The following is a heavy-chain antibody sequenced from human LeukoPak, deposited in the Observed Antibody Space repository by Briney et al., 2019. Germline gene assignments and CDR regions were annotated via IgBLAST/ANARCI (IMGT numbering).Heavy chain of an antibody. Sequence: PGGSLRLSCAASGFTFSSHAMTWVRLAPGKGLEWVSAISDNGGGTYYADSLEGRFTISRDNSKNTLYLLMNSLRAEDTAVYYCAKLGYCGGDCYSFEDYWGQGTLVTVSS. V-gene: IGHV3-23*01. CDR3: AKLGYCGGDCYSFEDY. J-gene: IGHJ4*02. CDR1: GFTFSSHA. D-gene: IGHD2-21*02. CDR2: ISDNGGGT.